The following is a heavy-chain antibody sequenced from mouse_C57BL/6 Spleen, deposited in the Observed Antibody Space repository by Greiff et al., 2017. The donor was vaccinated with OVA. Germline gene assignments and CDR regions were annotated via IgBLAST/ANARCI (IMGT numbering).Heavy chain of an antibody. D-gene: IGHD1-1*01. V-gene: IGHV1-75*01. CDR1: GYTFTDYY. J-gene: IGHJ1*03. CDR3: ARYYGSSSYWYFDV. CDR2: IFPGSGST. Sequence: VQVVESGPELVKPGASVKISCKASGYTFTDYYINWVKQRPGQGLEWIGWIFPGSGSTYYNEKFKGKATLTVDKSSSTAYMLLSSLTSEDSAVYFCARYYGSSSYWYFDVWGTGTTVTVSS.